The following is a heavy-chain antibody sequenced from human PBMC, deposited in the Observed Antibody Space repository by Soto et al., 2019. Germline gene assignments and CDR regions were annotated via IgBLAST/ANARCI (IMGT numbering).Heavy chain of an antibody. CDR2: IKQDGSEK. Sequence: PGGSLRLSCAASGFTFSSYWMSWVRQAPGKGLEWVANIKQDGSEKYYVDSVKGRFTISRDNAKNSLYLQMNSLRAEDTAVYYFARTGWELPSEFDYWGQGTLVTVSS. D-gene: IGHD1-26*01. CDR3: ARTGWELPSEFDY. J-gene: IGHJ4*02. V-gene: IGHV3-7*03. CDR1: GFTFSSYW.